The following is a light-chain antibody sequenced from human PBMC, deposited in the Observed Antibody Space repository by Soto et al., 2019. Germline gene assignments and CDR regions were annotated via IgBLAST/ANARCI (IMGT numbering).Light chain of an antibody. CDR1: SSDVGGHNS. CDR2: EVS. CDR3: SSYTSDITYV. V-gene: IGLV2-14*01. J-gene: IGLJ1*01. Sequence: QSVLTQPASVSGSPGQSITIACTGTSSDVGGHNSVSWYQQHPGKAPKILIYEVSDRPSGVSDRFSGSKSGNTASLTISGLQAEDEADYYCSSYTSDITYVFGTGTRSPS.